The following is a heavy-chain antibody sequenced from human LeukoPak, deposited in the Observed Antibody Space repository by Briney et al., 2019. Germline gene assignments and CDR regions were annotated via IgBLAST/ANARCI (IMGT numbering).Heavy chain of an antibody. CDR1: GFTLSSYW. CDR2: INEDGSTI. V-gene: IGHV3-74*01. Sequence: GGSLRLSCAASGFTLSSYWMHWVRQAPGKGLVWVSRINEDGSTINYADSVRGRFTIPRDIAKNTLYLQMNSLRPEDTAVYYCVKDFVGADEFWGQGTLVTVSS. J-gene: IGHJ4*02. D-gene: IGHD1-26*01. CDR3: VKDFVGADEF.